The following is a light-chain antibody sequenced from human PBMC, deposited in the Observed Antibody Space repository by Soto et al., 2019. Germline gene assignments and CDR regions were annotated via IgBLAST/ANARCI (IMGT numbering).Light chain of an antibody. CDR2: GAS. CDR1: QSVRSSY. V-gene: IGKV3-20*01. J-gene: IGKJ1*01. CDR3: QQYGSSPRT. Sequence: EIVLTQSPGTLSLSPGERATLSCRASQSVRSSYLAWYQQKPGQAPRLLIYGASSRATGIPDRFSGSGSGTDFTLTISRLEPEDFVVYYCQQYGSSPRTFGQGTKVGIK.